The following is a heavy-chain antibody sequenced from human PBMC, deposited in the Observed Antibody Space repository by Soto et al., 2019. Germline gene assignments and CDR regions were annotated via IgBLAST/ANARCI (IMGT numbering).Heavy chain of an antibody. J-gene: IGHJ4*02. V-gene: IGHV3-74*01. CDR1: GFMISEYW. CDR2: IQRDGSVI. D-gene: IGHD1-1*01. Sequence: EVQLVESGGGLVQPGGSLRLSCAGSGFMISEYWMHWVRQVPGKGLEWVSRIQRDGSVITYADSVKGRFTIYRDNAKNTLYLQMNTLRVEDTAVYYCARDLATGTAPPYFDYWGQGTLVTVSS. CDR3: ARDLATGTAPPYFDY.